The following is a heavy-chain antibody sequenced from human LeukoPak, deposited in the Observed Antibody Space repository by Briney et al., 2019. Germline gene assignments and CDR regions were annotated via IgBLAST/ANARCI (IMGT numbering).Heavy chain of an antibody. CDR1: GFTFSSYA. V-gene: IGHV3-23*01. CDR3: AKSVGYYDSSGYDAFDI. Sequence: PGGSLRLSCAASGFTFSSYAMSWVRQAPGKGLEWVSAISGSGGSTYYADSVKGRFTISRDNSKNTLYLQMNSLRAEDTAVYYCAKSVGYYDSSGYDAFDIWGQGTMVTVSS. CDR2: ISGSGGST. J-gene: IGHJ3*02. D-gene: IGHD3-22*01.